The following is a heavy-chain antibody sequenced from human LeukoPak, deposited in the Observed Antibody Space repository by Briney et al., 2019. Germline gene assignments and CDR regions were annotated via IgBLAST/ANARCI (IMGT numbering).Heavy chain of an antibody. CDR1: GYTFTGYY. J-gene: IGHJ6*03. V-gene: IGHV1-2*02. CDR3: ARPYSNSFNYYYYYMDV. D-gene: IGHD6-6*01. CDR2: INPNSGGT. Sequence: GASVKVSCKASGYTFTGYYMHWVRQAPGQGLEWMGWINPNSGGTNYAQKFQGRVTMTRDTSISTAYMELSRLRSDDTAVYYCARPYSNSFNYYYYYMDVWGKGTTVTVSS.